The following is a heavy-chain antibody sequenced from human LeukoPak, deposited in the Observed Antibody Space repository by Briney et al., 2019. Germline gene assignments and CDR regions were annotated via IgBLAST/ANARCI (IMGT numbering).Heavy chain of an antibody. J-gene: IGHJ6*02. V-gene: IGHV3-23*01. D-gene: IGHD1-26*01. Sequence: GGSLRLSCAASGFTFSSYAMSWVRQAPGKGLEWVSAISGSGGSTYYADSVTGRFTISRDNSKNTLYLQMNSLRAEDTAVYYCAKGGSSFLYYYYGMDVWGQGTTVTVSS. CDR1: GFTFSSYA. CDR2: ISGSGGST. CDR3: AKGGSSFLYYYYGMDV.